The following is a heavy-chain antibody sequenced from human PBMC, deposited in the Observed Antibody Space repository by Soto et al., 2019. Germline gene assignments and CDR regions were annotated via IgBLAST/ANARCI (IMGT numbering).Heavy chain of an antibody. Sequence: AGGSLRLSCAASGFTFSSYEMNWVRQAPGKGLEWISYIGGSGGTKYSADSVKGRFTISRDNAQNSLHLQMNSLRVEDTAVYYCARDRGGDVGQFLFPDGFDLWGQGTLVTVSS. J-gene: IGHJ3*01. V-gene: IGHV3-48*03. CDR3: ARDRGGDVGQFLFPDGFDL. D-gene: IGHD3-10*01. CDR1: GFTFSSYE. CDR2: IGGSGGTK.